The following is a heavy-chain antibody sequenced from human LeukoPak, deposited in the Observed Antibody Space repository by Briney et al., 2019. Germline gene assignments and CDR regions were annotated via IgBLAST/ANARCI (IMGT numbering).Heavy chain of an antibody. CDR1: GGSFSGYY. CDR2: IKHSGST. CDR3: ARSGTYYYYYYYGMDV. D-gene: IGHD2-21*01. V-gene: IGHV4-34*01. Sequence: PSQTLSLTCAVYGGSFSGYYWSWIRQPPGKGLEWIGEIKHSGSTNYNPSLKRRVTISVDTSKNQFSLKLSSVTAADTAVYYCARSGTYYYYYYYGMDVWGQGTTVTVSS. J-gene: IGHJ6*02.